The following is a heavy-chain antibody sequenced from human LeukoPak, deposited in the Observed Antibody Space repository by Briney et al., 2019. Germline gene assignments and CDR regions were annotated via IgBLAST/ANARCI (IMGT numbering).Heavy chain of an antibody. V-gene: IGHV3-7*01. CDR1: GFTFSSYW. Sequence: QTGGSLRLSCEASGFTFSSYWMSWVRQAPGKGLEWVANIKQDGSEKYYVDSVKGRFTISRDNAKNSLYLQMNSLRAEDTAVYYCASGEWELDYWGQGTLVTVSS. D-gene: IGHD1-26*01. CDR3: ASGEWELDY. CDR2: IKQDGSEK. J-gene: IGHJ4*02.